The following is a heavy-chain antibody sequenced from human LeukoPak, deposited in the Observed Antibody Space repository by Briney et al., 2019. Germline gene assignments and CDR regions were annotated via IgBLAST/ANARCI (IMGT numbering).Heavy chain of an antibody. J-gene: IGHJ6*03. CDR3: ARERAAYGSGYYYYMDV. CDR1: GGSISSYY. V-gene: IGHV4-4*07. Sequence: SETLSLTCTVSGGSISSYYWSWIRQPAGKGLEWIGRIYTSGSTNYNPSLKSRVTMSVDTSKNQFSLKLSSVTAADTAVYYCARERAAYGSGYYYYMDVRGKGTTVTISS. CDR2: IYTSGST. D-gene: IGHD3-10*01.